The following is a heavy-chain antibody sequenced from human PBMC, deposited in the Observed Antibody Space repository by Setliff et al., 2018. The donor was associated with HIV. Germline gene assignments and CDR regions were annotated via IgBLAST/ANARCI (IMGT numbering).Heavy chain of an antibody. CDR2: ISPTGNT. CDR1: GASISSYY. J-gene: IGHJ4*02. V-gene: IGHV4-59*01. Sequence: SETLSLTCSVSGASISSYYWSWIRQPPGKGLEWIGYISPTGNTNYNPSLKSRVTISTDTSKHQFSMNVRSVTAADTAVYYCARGRRRSSTPYYFDYWGQGTLVTVSS. CDR3: ARGRRRSSTPYYFDY.